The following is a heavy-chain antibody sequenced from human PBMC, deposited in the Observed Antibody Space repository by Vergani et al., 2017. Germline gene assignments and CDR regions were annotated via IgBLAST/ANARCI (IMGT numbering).Heavy chain of an antibody. D-gene: IGHD2-15*01. CDR1: GFTFSSYS. CDR2: ISSSSSYI. CDR3: ARATYCSGGSCHYFDY. J-gene: IGHJ4*02. V-gene: IGHV3-21*01. Sequence: EVQLVESGGGLVKPGGSLRLSCAASGFTFSSYSMNWVRQAPGKGLEWVSSISSSSSYISYADSVKGRFTTARDNAKNSLYLQMNSLRAEDTAVYYCARATYCSGGSCHYFDYWGQGTLVTVSS.